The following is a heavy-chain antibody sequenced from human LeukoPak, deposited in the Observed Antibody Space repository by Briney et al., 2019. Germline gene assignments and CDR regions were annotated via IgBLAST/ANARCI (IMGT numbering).Heavy chain of an antibody. CDR3: ARGRRTDPRDMDV. CDR2: ISSSGSYI. V-gene: IGHV3-21*01. D-gene: IGHD4-17*01. J-gene: IGHJ6*03. CDR1: GFTVSSYT. Sequence: PGGSLRLSCAASGFTVSSYTMNWVRQAPGQGLDWFSSISSSGSYIYYADSVKGRFTISRDNAKNSLYLQMNSLRVEDTAVYYCARGRRTDPRDMDVWGKGTTVTVSS.